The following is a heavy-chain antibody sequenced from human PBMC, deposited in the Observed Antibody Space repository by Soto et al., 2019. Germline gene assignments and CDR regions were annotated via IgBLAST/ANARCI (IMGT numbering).Heavy chain of an antibody. V-gene: IGHV3-74*01. Sequence: EVQLVESGGGLVQPGGSLRLSCAATGFTFSTYWVHWVRQAPGKGLVWVSRINSDGSTTNYADSVKGRFTISRDNAKNTLCLRMNSLRAEDTAVYYCARGGGNSDWYSAFDIWGQGTMVTVSS. CDR3: ARGGGNSDWYSAFDI. D-gene: IGHD6-19*01. CDR1: GFTFSTYW. CDR2: INSDGSTT. J-gene: IGHJ3*02.